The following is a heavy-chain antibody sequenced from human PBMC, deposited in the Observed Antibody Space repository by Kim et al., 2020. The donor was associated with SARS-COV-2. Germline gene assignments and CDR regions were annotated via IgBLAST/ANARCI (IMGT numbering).Heavy chain of an antibody. D-gene: IGHD3-22*01. Sequence: GGSLRLSCAASGFTFSSYAMSWVRQAPGKGLEWVSVIYSGGSSTYYADSVKGRFTISRDNSKNTLYLQMNSLRAEDTAVYYCAKDGAISGYYDSSGYYYSDAFDIWGQGTMVTVSS. CDR2: IYSGGSST. V-gene: IGHV3-23*03. J-gene: IGHJ3*02. CDR1: GFTFSSYA. CDR3: AKDGAISGYYDSSGYYYSDAFDI.